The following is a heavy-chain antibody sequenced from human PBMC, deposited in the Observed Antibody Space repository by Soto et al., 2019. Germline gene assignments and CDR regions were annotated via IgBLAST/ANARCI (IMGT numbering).Heavy chain of an antibody. V-gene: IGHV5-51*01. Sequence: GESLKISCMGSGYKVSTWHNFTSYWIAWVRQMPGKGLEGMGIIYPGDSDTRYSPSFQGQVTISADKSISTAYLQWSSLKASDTAMYYCAISMIRGKHHYRLAVCGQGSTVTVSS. CDR2: IYPGDSDT. J-gene: IGHJ6*02. CDR1: GYKVSTWHNFTSYW. D-gene: IGHD3-10*01. CDR3: AISMIRGKHHYRLAV.